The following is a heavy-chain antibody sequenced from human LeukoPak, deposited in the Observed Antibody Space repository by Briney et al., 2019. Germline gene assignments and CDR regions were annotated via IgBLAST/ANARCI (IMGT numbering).Heavy chain of an antibody. CDR2: IYHSGST. CDR3: ARDLLTMVRGVTGAIFDY. J-gene: IGHJ4*02. Sequence: SETLSLTCTVSGYSISSGYYWGWIRQPPGKGLEWIGSIYHSGSTYYNPSLKSRVTISVDTSKNQFSLKLSSVTAADTAVYYCARDLLTMVRGVTGAIFDYWGQGTLVTVSS. CDR1: GYSISSGYY. V-gene: IGHV4-38-2*02. D-gene: IGHD3-10*01.